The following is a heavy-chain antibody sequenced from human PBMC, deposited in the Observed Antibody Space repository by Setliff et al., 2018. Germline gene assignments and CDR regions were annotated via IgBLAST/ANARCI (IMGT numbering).Heavy chain of an antibody. CDR3: AREYNYGSRYFDY. Sequence: PGGSLRLSCAASGFTFSSFELNWVRQAPGKGLDWVSYINTDGDTIYYADSVKGRFTISRDNAKNLLYLQMNSLRAEDTAVYYCAREYNYGSRYFDYWGQGTLVTAPQ. V-gene: IGHV3-48*03. CDR2: INTDGDTI. CDR1: GFTFSSFE. J-gene: IGHJ4*02. D-gene: IGHD3-10*01.